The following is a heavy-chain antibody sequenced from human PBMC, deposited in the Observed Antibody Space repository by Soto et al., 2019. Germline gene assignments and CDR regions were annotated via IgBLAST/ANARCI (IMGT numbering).Heavy chain of an antibody. Sequence: QVQLVQFGAEVKKPGSSVKVSCKARGGTFSIYGINWVGQAPGQGLGWMGGIIPVFGSANYAQRFQGRVENITDETTSTVYMEVSRLTSEDTVVYCCERGKTEMATINYFDSWGQGTLVTGSS. CDR2: IIPVFGSA. J-gene: IGHJ4*02. CDR1: GGTFSIYG. D-gene: IGHD5-12*01. CDR3: ERGKTEMATINYFDS. V-gene: IGHV1-69*01.